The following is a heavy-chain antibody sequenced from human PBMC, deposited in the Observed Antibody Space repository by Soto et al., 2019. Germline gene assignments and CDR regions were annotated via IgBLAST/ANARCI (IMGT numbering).Heavy chain of an antibody. CDR2: IWYDGSNK. D-gene: IGHD3-3*01. J-gene: IGHJ6*02. CDR3: ARDLIGSFWSGPQGYYYYGMDV. V-gene: IGHV3-33*01. Sequence: GGSLRLSCAASGFTFSSYGMHWVRQAPGKGLEWVAVIWYDGSNKYYADSVKGRFTVSRDNSKNTLYLQMNSLRAEDTAVYYCARDLIGSFWSGPQGYYYYGMDVWGQGTTVTVSS. CDR1: GFTFSSYG.